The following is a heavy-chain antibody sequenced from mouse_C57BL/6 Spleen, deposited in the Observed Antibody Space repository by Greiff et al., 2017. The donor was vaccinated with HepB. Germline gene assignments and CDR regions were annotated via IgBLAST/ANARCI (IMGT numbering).Heavy chain of an antibody. D-gene: IGHD2-5*01. CDR3: ARFFYSNYGYFDV. CDR1: GYTFTDYY. Sequence: VQLQQSGPELVKPGASVKISCKASGYTFTDYYMNWVKQSHGKSLEWIGDINPNNGGTSYNQKFKGKATLTVDNSSSTAYMELRSLTSEDSTVYYCARFFYSNYGYFDVWGTGTTVTVSS. CDR2: INPNNGGT. J-gene: IGHJ1*03. V-gene: IGHV1-26*01.